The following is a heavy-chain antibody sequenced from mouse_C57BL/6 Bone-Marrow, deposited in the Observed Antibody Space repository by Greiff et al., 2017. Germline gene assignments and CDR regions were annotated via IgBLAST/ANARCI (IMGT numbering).Heavy chain of an antibody. Sequence: QVQLKQSGAELAKPGASVKLSCKASGYTFTSYWMHWVKQRPGQGLEWIGYINPSSVYTKYNQKFKDKATLTADKSSSTAYMQLSSLTYEDSAVYYCARRYYYSSIYNWYFDVWGTGTTVTVSS. V-gene: IGHV1-7*01. CDR2: INPSSVYT. CDR1: GYTFTSYW. J-gene: IGHJ1*03. D-gene: IGHD1-1*01. CDR3: ARRYYYSSIYNWYFDV.